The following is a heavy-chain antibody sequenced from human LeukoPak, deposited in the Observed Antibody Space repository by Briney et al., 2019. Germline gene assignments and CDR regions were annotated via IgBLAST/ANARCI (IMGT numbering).Heavy chain of an antibody. J-gene: IGHJ5*02. CDR1: GDSFSSGTSY. Sequence: SQTLSLTCTVSGDSFSSGTSYWSWIRQPPGKGLEGIGYIYYSGSTYYNPSLKSRVTISVDTSKNQFSLKLSSVTAADTAVYYCARGATYYDILTGSWFDPWGQGTLVTVSS. CDR2: IYYSGST. V-gene: IGHV4-30-4*01. CDR3: ARGATYYDILTGSWFDP. D-gene: IGHD3-9*01.